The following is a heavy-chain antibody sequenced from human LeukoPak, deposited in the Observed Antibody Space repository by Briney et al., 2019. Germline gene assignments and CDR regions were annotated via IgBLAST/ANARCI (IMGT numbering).Heavy chain of an antibody. CDR2: IYYSGST. CDR3: ARGLLVGNTGYYFDY. CDR1: GGSISGYY. D-gene: IGHD1-26*01. J-gene: IGHJ4*02. Sequence: PSETLSLTCTVSGGSISGYYWTWIRQPPGKGLEWIGYIYYSGSTNYHPSLKSRVTLSVDTSKKQFPLKLSSVTAADTAVYYCARGLLVGNTGYYFDYWGQGTLVTVSS. V-gene: IGHV4-59*01.